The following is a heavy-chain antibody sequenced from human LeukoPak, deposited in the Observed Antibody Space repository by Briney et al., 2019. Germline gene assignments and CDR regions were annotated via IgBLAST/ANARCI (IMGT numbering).Heavy chain of an antibody. D-gene: IGHD3-10*01. CDR1: GFTFSSYS. J-gene: IGHJ4*02. CDR2: ISSSSSTI. V-gene: IGHV3-48*04. Sequence: PGGSLRLSCAASGFTFSSYSMNWVRQAPGKGLEWVSYISSSSSTIYYADSVKGRFTISRDNAKNSLYLQMNSLRAEDTAVYYCARGEGYYYGSGSYSPLNWGHIPDYWGQGTLVTVSS. CDR3: ARGEGYYYGSGSYSPLNWGHIPDY.